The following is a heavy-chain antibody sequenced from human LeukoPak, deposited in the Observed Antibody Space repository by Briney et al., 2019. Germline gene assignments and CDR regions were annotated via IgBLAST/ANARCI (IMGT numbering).Heavy chain of an antibody. V-gene: IGHV1-46*01. CDR3: ARDLGKQQHLGGDSY. D-gene: IGHD6-13*01. Sequence: ASVKVSCKASGYTFTSYYMHWVRQAPGQGLEWMGIINPSGGSTSYAQKFQGRVTMTRDTFTSTVYMELSSLRSEDTAVYYCARDLGKQQHLGGDSYWGQGTLVTVSS. CDR1: GYTFTSYY. J-gene: IGHJ4*02. CDR2: INPSGGST.